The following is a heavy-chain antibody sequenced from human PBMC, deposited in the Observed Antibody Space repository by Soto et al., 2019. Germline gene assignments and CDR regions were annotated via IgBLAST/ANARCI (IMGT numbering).Heavy chain of an antibody. V-gene: IGHV4-31*03. J-gene: IGHJ4*02. Sequence: QVQLQESGPGLVKPSQTLSLTCTVSAGSITSDEYYWNWIRYRPGKGLEWIGFIHHTGSTFYNPSLASRASISIDTSESQFSLHLASVTVADTAVYYCARRPTGSGSSFFDYWGPGTLVTVSS. CDR1: AGSITSDEYY. D-gene: IGHD3-10*01. CDR3: ARRPTGSGSSFFDY. CDR2: IHHTGST.